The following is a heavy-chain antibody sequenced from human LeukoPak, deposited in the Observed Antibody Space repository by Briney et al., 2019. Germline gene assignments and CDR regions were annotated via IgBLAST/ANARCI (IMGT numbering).Heavy chain of an antibody. CDR1: GGTFSSYA. V-gene: IGHV1-69*13. J-gene: IGHJ6*04. CDR2: IIPIFGTA. Sequence: ASVKVSCKASGGTFSSYAISWVRQAPGQGLEWMGGIIPIFGTANYAQKFQGGVTITADESTSTAYMELSSLRSEDTAVYYCARANYDILTGYRHYYYGMDVWGKGTTVTVSS. CDR3: ARANYDILTGYRHYYYGMDV. D-gene: IGHD3-9*01.